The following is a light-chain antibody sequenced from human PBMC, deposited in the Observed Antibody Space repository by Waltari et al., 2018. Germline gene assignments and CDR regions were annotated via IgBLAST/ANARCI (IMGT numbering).Light chain of an antibody. Sequence: QPVLTQPPSASGTPGQRVTISCSGRHSNIGANTVKWYQQLPGTAPKPPTYSDNRRFSGVPDRFSASKSGTSASLAISGLQSEDEADYYCSTWDDSLSGVLFGEGTKLTVV. CDR2: SDN. V-gene: IGLV1-44*01. CDR3: STWDDSLSGVL. J-gene: IGLJ2*01. CDR1: HSNIGANT.